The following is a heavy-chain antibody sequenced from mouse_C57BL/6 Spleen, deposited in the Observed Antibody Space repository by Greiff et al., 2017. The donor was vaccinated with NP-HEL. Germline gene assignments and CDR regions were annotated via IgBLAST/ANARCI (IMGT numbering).Heavy chain of an antibody. Sequence: DVMLVESGGDLVKPGGSLKLSCAASGFTFSSYGMSWVRQTPDKRLEWVATISSGGSYTYYPDSVKGRFTISRDNAKNTLYLQMSSLKSEDTAMYYCARQDDYGPFAYWGQGTLVTVSA. V-gene: IGHV5-6*02. CDR3: ARQDDYGPFAY. CDR1: GFTFSSYG. J-gene: IGHJ3*01. CDR2: ISSGGSYT. D-gene: IGHD2-4*01.